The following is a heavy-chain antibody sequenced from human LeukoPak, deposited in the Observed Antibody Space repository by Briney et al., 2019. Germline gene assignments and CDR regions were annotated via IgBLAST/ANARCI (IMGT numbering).Heavy chain of an antibody. D-gene: IGHD5-12*01. V-gene: IGHV3-7*01. CDR1: GFTFSSYW. CDR3: ARDRPDIVATWDLYYYGMDV. CDR2: IKQDGSEK. J-gene: IGHJ6*02. Sequence: GGSLRLSCAASGFTFSSYWMSWVRQAPGKGLEWVANIKQDGSEKYYVDSVKGRFTISRDNAKNSLYLRMNSLRAEDTAVYYCARDRPDIVATWDLYYYGMDVWGQGTTVTVSS.